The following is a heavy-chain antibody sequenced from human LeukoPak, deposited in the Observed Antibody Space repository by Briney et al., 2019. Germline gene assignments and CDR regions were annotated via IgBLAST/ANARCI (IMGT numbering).Heavy chain of an antibody. CDR3: AKDRWKDGSSSFDN. Sequence: ASVKVSCTASGYTFTSYSINWARQAPGQGLEWMGWISTYNGNTNYAQKLQGRVTMTTDTSTSTAYMELRSLRSDDTAVYYCAKDRWKDGSSSFDNWGQGTVVTVSS. CDR2: ISTYNGNT. D-gene: IGHD6-6*01. V-gene: IGHV1-18*01. J-gene: IGHJ4*02. CDR1: GYTFTSYS.